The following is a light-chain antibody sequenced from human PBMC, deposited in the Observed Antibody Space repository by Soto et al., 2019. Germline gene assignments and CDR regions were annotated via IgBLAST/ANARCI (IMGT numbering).Light chain of an antibody. V-gene: IGKV3-20*01. Sequence: EIVMTQSPPTPSVSPGERAALSCRASQRISSNLAWYQQKPGQAPRLLIYGASSRATGSPDRFSGGGSGTDFTLTISRLEPEDFAVYYCQQYGSSGTFGQGTKVDIK. CDR3: QQYGSSGT. CDR1: QRISSN. J-gene: IGKJ1*01. CDR2: GAS.